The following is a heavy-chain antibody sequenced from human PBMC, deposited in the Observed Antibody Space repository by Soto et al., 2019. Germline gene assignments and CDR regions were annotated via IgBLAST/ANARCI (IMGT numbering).Heavy chain of an antibody. CDR2: IIPVLGTQ. V-gene: IGHV1-69*01. D-gene: IGHD6-13*01. Sequence: QVHLVQSSAEVKKPGSSVKVSCKASGGTFTSIAFSWVRQAPGQGLEWMGGIIPVLGTQNYAQKFQARVTITADASTTTVHMELSSLRSDDTAVYYCASSAGLDHLLNYYGLNVWGQGTTVTV. CDR3: ASSAGLDHLLNYYGLNV. J-gene: IGHJ6*02. CDR1: GGTFTSIA.